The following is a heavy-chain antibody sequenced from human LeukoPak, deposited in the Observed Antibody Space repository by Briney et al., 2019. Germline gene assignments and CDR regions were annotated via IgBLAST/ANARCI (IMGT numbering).Heavy chain of an antibody. CDR1: GFTVSSNY. J-gene: IGHJ4*02. Sequence: PGGSLRLSCAASGFTVSSNYMSWVRQAPGKGLEWVSVIYSGGSTYYADSVKGRITISRDSSKNTLYLQMNSLRAEDTAVYYCAVALRRRALDYWGQGTLVTVSS. CDR2: IYSGGST. V-gene: IGHV3-53*01. D-gene: IGHD5-12*01. CDR3: AVALRRRALDY.